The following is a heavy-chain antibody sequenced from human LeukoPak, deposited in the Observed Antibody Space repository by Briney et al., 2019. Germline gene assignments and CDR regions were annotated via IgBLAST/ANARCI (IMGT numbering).Heavy chain of an antibody. Sequence: ASVKVSCKASGYTFTNYGITWVRQAPGQGLERMGWISAYNANTNYAQKFQGRVTMTTDTSTSTVYMELGSLRSDDTAIYYCARTDYDILTGARMDVWGKGTTVTVSS. CDR2: ISAYNANT. CDR1: GYTFTNYG. CDR3: ARTDYDILTGARMDV. J-gene: IGHJ6*04. D-gene: IGHD3-9*01. V-gene: IGHV1-18*04.